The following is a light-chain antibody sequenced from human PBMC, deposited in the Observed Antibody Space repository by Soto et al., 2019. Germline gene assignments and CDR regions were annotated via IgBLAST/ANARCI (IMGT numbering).Light chain of an antibody. V-gene: IGLV2-23*01. CDR2: GGS. J-gene: IGLJ1*01. Sequence: QSALTQPASVSGSPGQSITISCTGTSSDVGSYNLVSWYQQHPGKAPKLMIYGGSKRPSGVSNRFSGSKSGNTASLTISGLQAEDEADYYCCSYAGSSTPLYVFGTGTKLTVL. CDR1: SSDVGSYNL. CDR3: CSYAGSSTPLYV.